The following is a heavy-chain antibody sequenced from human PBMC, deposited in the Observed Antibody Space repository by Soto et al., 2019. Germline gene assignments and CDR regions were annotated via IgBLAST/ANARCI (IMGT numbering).Heavy chain of an antibody. J-gene: IGHJ6*02. CDR3: ARPSGILTGANYYYGMDV. CDR2: IYSGGST. Sequence: EVQLVESGGGLVQPGGSLRLSCAASGFTVSSNYMSWVRQAPGKGLEWVSVIYSGGSTYYADSVKGRFTISRHNSKNTLYLQMNSLRAEDTAVYYCARPSGILTGANYYYGMDVWGQGTTVTVSS. CDR1: GFTVSSNY. V-gene: IGHV3-53*04. D-gene: IGHD3-9*01.